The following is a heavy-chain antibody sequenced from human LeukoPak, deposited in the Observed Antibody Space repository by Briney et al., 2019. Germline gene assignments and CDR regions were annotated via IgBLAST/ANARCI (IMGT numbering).Heavy chain of an antibody. V-gene: IGHV4-34*01. Sequence: SETLSLTCAVYGGSFRGYYWSWIRQPPAKGLHWIGEINHSGSTKYNPYLKSRVNISVDTSENQFSLKLSSVTAADTAVSCCARGLLDYYDSRGYYYYYYYMDVWGKGTTVTVSS. CDR2: INHSGST. CDR1: GGSFRGYY. J-gene: IGHJ6*03. D-gene: IGHD3-22*01. CDR3: ARGLLDYYDSRGYYYYYYYMDV.